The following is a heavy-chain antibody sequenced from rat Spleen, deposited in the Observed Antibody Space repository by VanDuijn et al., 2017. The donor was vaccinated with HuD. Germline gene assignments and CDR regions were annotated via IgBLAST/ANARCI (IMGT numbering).Heavy chain of an antibody. J-gene: IGHJ4*01. D-gene: IGHD1-2*01. Sequence: QVQLKESGPGLVQPSQTLSPSCTASWFSLTSYIVSCVRQPPGKGLEWIAEISSGASTYYNSALKSRLSISRDTSKSQDFLKMNSLQTEDTATYYCAKDHDYSSYVMDVWGQGASVTVSS. CDR3: AKDHDYSSYVMDV. CDR2: ISSGAST. CDR1: WFSLTSYI. V-gene: IGHV2-6*01.